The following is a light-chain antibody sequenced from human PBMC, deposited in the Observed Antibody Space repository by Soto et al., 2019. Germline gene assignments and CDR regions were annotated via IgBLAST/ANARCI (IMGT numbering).Light chain of an antibody. Sequence: IVMTQSPGTLSVSPGESATLSCRANQSVEFYLAWYQHKPGQAPRLLIYGDSNRATGVPARFSGSGSGTEFTLTISNVQSEDFATYYCQQSYSTPPYTFGGGTKVEIK. CDR3: QQSYSTPPYT. CDR1: QSVEFY. J-gene: IGKJ4*01. CDR2: GDS. V-gene: IGKV3-15*01.